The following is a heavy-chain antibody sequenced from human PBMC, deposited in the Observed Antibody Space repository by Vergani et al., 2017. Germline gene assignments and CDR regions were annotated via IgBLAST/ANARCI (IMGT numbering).Heavy chain of an antibody. Sequence: QVQLVQSGAEVKKPGSSVKVSCKASGGTFSSYAISWVRQAPGQGLEWMGRIIPIFGTANYAQKFQGRVTITADESTSTAYMELRRLRSEATAVYYCASGGNGLNPANGMDVWGQGTTVTVSS. J-gene: IGHJ6*02. D-gene: IGHD3-16*01. CDR3: ASGGNGLNPANGMDV. V-gene: IGHV1-69*18. CDR1: GGTFSSYA. CDR2: IIPIFGTA.